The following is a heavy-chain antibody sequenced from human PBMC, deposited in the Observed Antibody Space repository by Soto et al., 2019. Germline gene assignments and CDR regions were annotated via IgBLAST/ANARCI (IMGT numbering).Heavy chain of an antibody. CDR2: TYYRSNWNF. CDR3: TGELDIHHGLGY. V-gene: IGHV6-1*01. CDR1: WGSVSSNTAT. Sequence: SQTLSLTCAISWGSVSSNTATWNWVRQSPSRGLEWLGRTYYRSNWNFDYALSVKSRITINPDTSKNQFSLQLNSLTPEDTAVYYCTGELDIHHGLGYWGPGTSVTVSS. J-gene: IGHJ4*02. D-gene: IGHD3-3*02.